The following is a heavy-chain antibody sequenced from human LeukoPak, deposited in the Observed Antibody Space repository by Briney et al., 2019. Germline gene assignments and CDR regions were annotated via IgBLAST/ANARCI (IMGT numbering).Heavy chain of an antibody. V-gene: IGHV3-74*01. CDR3: ARRAGAFDI. CDR1: RFTFTNSW. D-gene: IGHD6-19*01. J-gene: IGHJ3*02. CDR2: INSDGSST. Sequence: GGSLRLSCAASRFTFTNSWMHWVRQAPGKGLVWVSRINSDGSSTTYADFVKGRFTISRDNAKNTLYLQMNSLRAEDTAVYYCARRAGAFDIWGQGTMITVSS.